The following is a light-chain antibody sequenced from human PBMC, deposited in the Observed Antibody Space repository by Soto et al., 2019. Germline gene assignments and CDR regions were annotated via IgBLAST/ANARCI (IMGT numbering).Light chain of an antibody. J-gene: IGLJ1*01. CDR2: DVS. Sequence: QSVLTQPASVSGSPGQSITISCTGTSSDVGGYNYVSWDQQHPGKAPKLMIYDVSNRPSGVSNRFSGSKSGNTASLTISGLQAEDEADYYCNSYTSSSTYVFGTGTKLTVL. V-gene: IGLV2-14*03. CDR1: SSDVGGYNY. CDR3: NSYTSSSTYV.